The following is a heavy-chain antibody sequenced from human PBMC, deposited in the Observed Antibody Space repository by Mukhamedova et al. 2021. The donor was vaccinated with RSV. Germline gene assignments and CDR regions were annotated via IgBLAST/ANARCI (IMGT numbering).Heavy chain of an antibody. D-gene: IGHD6-25*01. CDR3: ARTAATDWFFDL. V-gene: IGHV3-33*01. Sequence: TLSSYAVHWVCQAPGKGLEWVAVVWYDGSKEYYTESVKGRFTVSRDTSKNTLYLLMTSPNAEDTAVYYCARTAATDWFFDLWGRGT. J-gene: IGHJ2*01. CDR2: VWYDGSKE. CDR1: TLSSYA.